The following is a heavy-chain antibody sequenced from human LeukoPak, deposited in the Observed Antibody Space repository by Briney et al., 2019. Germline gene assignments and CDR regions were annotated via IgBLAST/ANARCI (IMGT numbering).Heavy chain of an antibody. Sequence: PSETLSLTCTVSGGSIINYDYYWGWIRQPPGKGLEWIASMHYSGSTYLNPSLKSRVTISVDTAKNQFSLNLTSVPAADPAVYSCTRSCGSTSCSDGDWFDPWGQGTLVTVSS. D-gene: IGHD2-2*01. CDR1: GGSIINYDYY. CDR3: TRSCGSTSCSDGDWFDP. CDR2: MHYSGST. J-gene: IGHJ5*02. V-gene: IGHV4-39*01.